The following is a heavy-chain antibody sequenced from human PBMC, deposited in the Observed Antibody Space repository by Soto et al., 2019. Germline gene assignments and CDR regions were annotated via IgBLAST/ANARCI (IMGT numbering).Heavy chain of an antibody. V-gene: IGHV1-8*01. Sequence: ASVKVSCKTSGCTFTDYDINWVRQAAGQGLEYMGWMSPDSGDAGYAQQFQGRVTMTSNTSISTAYMELSGLRSEDTAVYFCEVTTGYWGQGTMVTVSS. J-gene: IGHJ4*02. D-gene: IGHD2-21*02. CDR1: GCTFTDYD. CDR2: MSPDSGDA. CDR3: EVTTGY.